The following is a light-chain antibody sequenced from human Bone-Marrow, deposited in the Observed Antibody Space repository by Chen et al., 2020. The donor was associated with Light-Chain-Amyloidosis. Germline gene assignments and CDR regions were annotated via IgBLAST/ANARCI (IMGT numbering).Light chain of an antibody. J-gene: IGLJ3*02. V-gene: IGLV3-21*02. Sequence: SYVLTQPSSGSVAPGQTATFACGGNNIGPTSVHWYQQTPGQAPLLVVYDDSDRPSGIPERLSGSNSGNTATLTISRVEAGDEADYYCQVWDRSSDRPVFGGGTKLTVL. CDR2: DDS. CDR1: NIGPTS. CDR3: QVWDRSSDRPV.